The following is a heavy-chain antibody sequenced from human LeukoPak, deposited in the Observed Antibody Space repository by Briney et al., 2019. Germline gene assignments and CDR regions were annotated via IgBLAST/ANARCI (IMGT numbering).Heavy chain of an antibody. Sequence: ASVKVSCKASGYTYTNYGISWVRQAPGQGLEWMGWISGYNGHTNYAQKLQGRVTMTTHTSTSTAYMELRSLRSDDTAVYYCARDLVYSGSYYPFDYWGQGTLVTVSS. V-gene: IGHV1-18*01. CDR2: ISGYNGHT. CDR3: ARDLVYSGSYYPFDY. CDR1: GYTYTNYG. J-gene: IGHJ4*02. D-gene: IGHD1-26*01.